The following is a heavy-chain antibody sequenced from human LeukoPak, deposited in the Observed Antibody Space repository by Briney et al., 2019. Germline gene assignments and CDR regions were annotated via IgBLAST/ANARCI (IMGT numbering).Heavy chain of an antibody. Sequence: ASVKVSCKTSGYTFTKNALHWVRQAPGQSLEWMGWIRTDTGDTEYSQKFQGRVTLTRDTSATTVYVELKSLRSEDTAVYYCERGGSSGVDYWGQGTLVTVSS. J-gene: IGHJ4*02. CDR2: IRTDTGDT. D-gene: IGHD2-15*01. V-gene: IGHV1-3*04. CDR1: GYTFTKNA. CDR3: ERGGSSGVDY.